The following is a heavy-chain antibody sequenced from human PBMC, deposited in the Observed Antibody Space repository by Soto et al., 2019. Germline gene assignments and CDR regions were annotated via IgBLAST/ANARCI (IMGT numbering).Heavy chain of an antibody. CDR2: ISSSSSYI. CDR1: GFTFSSYS. CDR3: AREISASRSKYYFDY. D-gene: IGHD3-3*02. V-gene: IGHV3-21*01. Sequence: GGSLRLSCAASGFTFSSYSMNWVRQAPGKGLEWVSSISSSSSYIYYADSVKGRFTISRDNAKNSLYLQMNSLRAEDTAVYYCAREISASRSKYYFDYWGQGTLVTDS. J-gene: IGHJ4*02.